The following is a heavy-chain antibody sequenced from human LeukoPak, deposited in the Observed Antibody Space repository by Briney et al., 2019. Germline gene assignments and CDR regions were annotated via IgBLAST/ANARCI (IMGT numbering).Heavy chain of an antibody. CDR2: IYTTVST. V-gene: IGHV4-4*07. D-gene: IGHD3-22*01. CDR3: ARDQYYYDSSGYLFDY. J-gene: IGHJ4*02. Sequence: SETLSLTCTVSGGSISSYYWSWVRQPAGKGMEGIGRIYTTVSTNYIPSLNSRVTMSVRTSKNQFSLKLSSVSAADTAVYYCARDQYYYDSSGYLFDYWGQGTLVTVSS. CDR1: GGSISSYY.